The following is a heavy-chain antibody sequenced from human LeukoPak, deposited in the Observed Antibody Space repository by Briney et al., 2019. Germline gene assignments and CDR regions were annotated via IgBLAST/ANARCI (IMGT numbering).Heavy chain of an antibody. CDR3: ARGSYSSWYFMLIPYYYYMDV. J-gene: IGHJ6*03. D-gene: IGHD6-13*01. V-gene: IGHV3-30*03. CDR2: ISYDGSNK. Sequence: PGGSLRLSCAASGFTFSSYGMHWVRQAPGKGLEWVAVISYDGSNKYYADSVKGRFTISRDNSKNTLYLQMNSLRAEDTAVYYCARGSYSSWYFMLIPYYYYMDVWGKGTTVTVSS. CDR1: GFTFSSYG.